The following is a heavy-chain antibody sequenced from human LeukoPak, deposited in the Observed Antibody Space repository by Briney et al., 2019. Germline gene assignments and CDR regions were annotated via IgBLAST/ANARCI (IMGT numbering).Heavy chain of an antibody. J-gene: IGHJ4*02. D-gene: IGHD3-10*02. CDR2: IHTNGNT. V-gene: IGHV4-4*07. CDR3: ARSTGTTMFIDY. CDR1: GGPISNYY. Sequence: SETLSLTCTVSGGPISNYYWSWIRQAAGKGLEWIGRIHTNGNTNYNPSLKSRVTMSVDTSKNQFSLKLSSVTAADTAVYYCARSTGTTMFIDYWGQGTLVTVSS.